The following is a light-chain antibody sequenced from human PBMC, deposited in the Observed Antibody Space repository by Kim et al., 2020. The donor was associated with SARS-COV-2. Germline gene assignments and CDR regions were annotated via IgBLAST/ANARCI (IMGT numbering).Light chain of an antibody. CDR2: GAS. Sequence: SPGERANLSCRASQTLSKNYLAWYQQKPGQATRLLMYGASNRATGIPDRFGGSGSGTDFTLTIARLEPEDFAVYYCQQYDTLEWTFGQGTKVDIK. CDR1: QTLSKNY. CDR3: QQYDTLEWT. J-gene: IGKJ1*01. V-gene: IGKV3-20*01.